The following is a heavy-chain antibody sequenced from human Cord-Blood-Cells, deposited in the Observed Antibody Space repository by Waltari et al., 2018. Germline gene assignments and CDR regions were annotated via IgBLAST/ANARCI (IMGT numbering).Heavy chain of an antibody. J-gene: IGHJ4*02. D-gene: IGHD3-22*01. CDR3: ASPGADYYDSSGYLYYFDY. Sequence: QLQLQESGPGLVKPSETLSLTCTVSGGSISSSSYYWGWIRQPPGKGRGWIGSIYYSGTTYYNPSLKSRVTISVDTSKNQFALKLSSVTAADTAVYYCASPGADYYDSSGYLYYFDYCGQGTLVTVSS. CDR1: GGSISSSSYY. CDR2: IYYSGTT. V-gene: IGHV4-39*01.